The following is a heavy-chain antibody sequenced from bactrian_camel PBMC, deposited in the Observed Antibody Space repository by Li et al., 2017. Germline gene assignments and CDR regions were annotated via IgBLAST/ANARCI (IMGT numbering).Heavy chain of an antibody. D-gene: IGHD5*01. Sequence: HVQLVESGGGSVQAGGSLRLSCAASPYTTYCMGWFRQAPGKQREGVACFDRDGTITVADSVKDRFTISEDNVKHIVYLQMNDLKPEDTAEYICAAVYGLNCRGSASWGYGTQVTVS. CDR2: FDRDGTI. CDR1: PYTTYC. V-gene: IGHV3S53*01. J-gene: IGHJ4*01.